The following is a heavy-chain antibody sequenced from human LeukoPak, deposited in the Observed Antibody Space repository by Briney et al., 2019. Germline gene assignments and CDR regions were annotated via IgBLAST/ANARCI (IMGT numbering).Heavy chain of an antibody. CDR3: AKIESSKGAFDI. J-gene: IGHJ3*02. Sequence: GGSLRLSCAASGFTFSSYWMHWVRQAPGKGLVWVSRINSDGSSTSYADSVKGRFTISRDNAKNTLYLQMNSLRAEDTAVYYCAKIESSKGAFDIWGQGTMVTVSS. CDR2: INSDGSST. CDR1: GFTFSSYW. V-gene: IGHV3-74*01. D-gene: IGHD2-2*01.